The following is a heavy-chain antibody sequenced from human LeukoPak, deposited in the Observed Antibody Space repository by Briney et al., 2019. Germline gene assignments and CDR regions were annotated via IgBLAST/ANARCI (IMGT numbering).Heavy chain of an antibody. CDR2: INPNSGGT. D-gene: IGHD2-2*01. V-gene: IGHV1-2*02. CDR1: GYTFTGYY. J-gene: IGHJ4*02. Sequence: ASVKVSCKASGYTFTGYYMHWVRQAPGQGLEWMGWINPNSGGTNYAQKFQGRVTMTRDTSTSTVYMELSSLRSEDTAVYYCAREGAQLAYPLGYWGQGTLVTVSS. CDR3: AREGAQLAYPLGY.